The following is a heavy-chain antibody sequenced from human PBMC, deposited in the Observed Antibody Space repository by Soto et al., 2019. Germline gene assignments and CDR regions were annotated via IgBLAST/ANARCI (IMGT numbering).Heavy chain of an antibody. Sequence: PGGSLRLSCTASGSSFSSHAMTWVRQAPGKGLERVSSISSSSSYIYYADSVKGRFTISRDNSKNTLYLQMNSLRAEDTAVYYCAKSGYSSSWYYYYYGMDVWGQGTTVTVSS. CDR3: AKSGYSSSWYYYYYGMDV. J-gene: IGHJ6*02. CDR1: GSSFSSHA. D-gene: IGHD6-13*01. CDR2: ISSSSSYI. V-gene: IGHV3-21*01.